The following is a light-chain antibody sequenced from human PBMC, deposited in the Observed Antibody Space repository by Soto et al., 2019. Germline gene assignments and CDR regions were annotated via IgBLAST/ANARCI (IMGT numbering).Light chain of an antibody. J-gene: IGKJ1*01. CDR3: QQYGISPRT. CDR1: QSVSSSY. CDR2: GAS. Sequence: EIVLTQSPGTLSLSPGERATLSCRASQSVSSSYLTWYQQKPGQAPRLLIYGASSRATGIPDRFSGSGSGTDFTLTISRLEPVDFAVYYCQQYGISPRTFGQGTNVEIK. V-gene: IGKV3-20*01.